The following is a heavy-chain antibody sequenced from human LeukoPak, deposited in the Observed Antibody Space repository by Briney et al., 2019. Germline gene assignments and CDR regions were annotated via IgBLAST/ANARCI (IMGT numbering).Heavy chain of an antibody. CDR3: ARGRVSSSTWYSTYYYYFYMDV. J-gene: IGHJ6*03. V-gene: IGHV4-39*07. D-gene: IGHD1-1*01. CDR1: GGSISSTYYY. Sequence: SETLSLTCTVSGGSISSTYYYWGCVRQPPGKGLEWIGSIYSSGGTYYNPSLKTRITISVDTSKNQFSLKLNSVTAADTAVYFCARGRVSSSTWYSTYYYYFYMDVWGKGTTVTVSS. CDR2: IYSSGGT.